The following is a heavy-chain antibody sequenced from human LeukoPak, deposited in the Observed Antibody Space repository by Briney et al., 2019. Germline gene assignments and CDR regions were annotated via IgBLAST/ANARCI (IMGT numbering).Heavy chain of an antibody. CDR3: VRLRAHAYNYGFDY. V-gene: IGHV4-34*01. CDR1: GGSFSGYY. Sequence: SETLSLTCAAYGGSFSGYYWSWIRQPPGKGLEWIGEINHSGSTSYNPSLKSRVTISVDTSKNQFSLKLSSVTAADTAVYYCVRLRAHAYNYGFDYWGQGTLVTVSS. CDR2: INHSGST. J-gene: IGHJ4*02. D-gene: IGHD5-24*01.